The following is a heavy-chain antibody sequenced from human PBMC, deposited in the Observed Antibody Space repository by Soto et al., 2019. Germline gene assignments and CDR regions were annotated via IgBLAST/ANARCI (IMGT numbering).Heavy chain of an antibody. Sequence: EVQLLESGGGLVQPGGSLRLSCAASGFTFSSYAMSWVRQAPGKGLEWVSAISGSGGSTYYADSVKGRFTISRDNSKNTLYLQVNSLRAEDTAVYYCAKGGLEQWLIFDYWGQGTLVTVSS. CDR1: GFTFSSYA. J-gene: IGHJ4*02. CDR3: AKGGLEQWLIFDY. V-gene: IGHV3-23*01. CDR2: ISGSGGST. D-gene: IGHD6-19*01.